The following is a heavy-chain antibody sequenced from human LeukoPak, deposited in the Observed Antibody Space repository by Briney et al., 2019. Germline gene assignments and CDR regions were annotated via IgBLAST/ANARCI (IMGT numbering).Heavy chain of an antibody. V-gene: IGHV3-66*02. Sequence: PGGSLRLSCAASGFTVSTDNMSWVRQVPGKGLEWVSVVYSGNDGTNYADSVRGRFTISRDDSKNMVYLQMNNLRLADAAVYYCTKRSRGYYDYWGQGTLVTVSS. J-gene: IGHJ4*02. CDR1: GFTVSTDN. D-gene: IGHD3-10*01. CDR3: TKRSRGYYDY. CDR2: VYSGNDGT.